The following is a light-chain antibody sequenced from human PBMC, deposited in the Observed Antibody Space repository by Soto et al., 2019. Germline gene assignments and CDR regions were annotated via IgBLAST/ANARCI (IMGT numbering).Light chain of an antibody. Sequence: EIVLTQSPATLSLSPGERATLSCRASQSVSSNYLAWYQQKPGQAPRLLIYGTSNRATGIPDRFSGSGSGTDFTLTINRLEPEDFAVYYCQQYGSSLYTFGQGTKLEI. V-gene: IGKV3-20*01. CDR3: QQYGSSLYT. J-gene: IGKJ2*01. CDR1: QSVSSNY. CDR2: GTS.